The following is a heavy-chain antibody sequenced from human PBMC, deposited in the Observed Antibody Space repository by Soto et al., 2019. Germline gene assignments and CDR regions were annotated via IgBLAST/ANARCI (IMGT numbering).Heavy chain of an antibody. CDR3: AKDLMPGADPWQESFHY. CDR2: ISYDGSDQ. Sequence: QVLLVESGGGVVQPGRSLRLSCAASGFTFSSYAMHWVRQAPGKGLEWVAAISYDGSDQYYADSVKGRFTISRDNSKNTLFLQMNSLRADDTAMYYCAKDLMPGADPWQESFHYGGQGTLVTVSS. D-gene: IGHD1-1*01. CDR1: GFTFSSYA. J-gene: IGHJ1*01. V-gene: IGHV3-30-3*01.